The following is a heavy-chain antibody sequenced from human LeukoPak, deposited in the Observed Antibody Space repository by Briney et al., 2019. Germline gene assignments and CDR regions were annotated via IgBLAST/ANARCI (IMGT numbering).Heavy chain of an antibody. V-gene: IGHV3-53*01. J-gene: IGHJ4*02. CDR1: GFTVSSNY. D-gene: IGHD3-9*01. CDR2: IYSGGST. CDR3: AKYRTRYFDPHDY. Sequence: GGSLRLSCAASGFTVSSNYMSWVRQAPGKGLEWVSVIYSGGSTYYADSVKGRFTISRDNSKNTLYLQMNSLRAEDTAVYYCAKYRTRYFDPHDYWGQGTLVTVSS.